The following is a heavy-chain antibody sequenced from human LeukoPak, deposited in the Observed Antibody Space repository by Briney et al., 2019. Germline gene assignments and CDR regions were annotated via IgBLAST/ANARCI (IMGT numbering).Heavy chain of an antibody. Sequence: GGSLRLSCAASGFTFSSYGMHWVRQAPGEGLEWVAFIRYDGSNKYYADSVKGRFTISRDNSKNTLYLQMNSLRAEDTAVYYCARDHNYYDILTGYYPNYYYYYMDVWGKGTTVTVSS. J-gene: IGHJ6*03. CDR2: IRYDGSNK. CDR1: GFTFSSYG. D-gene: IGHD3-9*01. CDR3: ARDHNYYDILTGYYPNYYYYYMDV. V-gene: IGHV3-30*02.